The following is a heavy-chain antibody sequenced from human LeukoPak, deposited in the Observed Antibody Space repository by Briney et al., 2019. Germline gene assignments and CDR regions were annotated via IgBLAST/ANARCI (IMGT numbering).Heavy chain of an antibody. J-gene: IGHJ5*02. CDR1: GGSFSGYY. Sequence: SETLSLTCAVYGGSFSGYYWSWIRQPPGKGLEWIGEINHSGSTNYNPSLKSRVTISVDTSKNQFSLKLSSVTAADTAVYYCARHGTQSYYYGSGSYGNWFDPWGQGTLVTVSS. CDR2: INHSGST. V-gene: IGHV4-34*01. D-gene: IGHD3-10*01. CDR3: ARHGTQSYYYGSGSYGNWFDP.